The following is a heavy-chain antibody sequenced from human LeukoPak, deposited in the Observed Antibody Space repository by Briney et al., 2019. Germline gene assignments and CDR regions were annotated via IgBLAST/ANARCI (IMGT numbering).Heavy chain of an antibody. J-gene: IGHJ4*02. V-gene: IGHV3-23*01. D-gene: IGHD5-12*01. CDR3: AKASGYSGYDPDDY. Sequence: GGSLRLSCAASGFTFSSYAMSWVRQAPGKGREWVSAISGSGGSTYYADSVKGRFTISRDNSKNTLYLQMNSLRAEDTAVYYCAKASGYSGYDPDDYWGQGTLVTVSS. CDR1: GFTFSSYA. CDR2: ISGSGGST.